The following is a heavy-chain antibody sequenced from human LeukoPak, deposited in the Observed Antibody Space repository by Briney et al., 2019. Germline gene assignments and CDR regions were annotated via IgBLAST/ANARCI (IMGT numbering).Heavy chain of an antibody. CDR3: ARLFLGDDLIEYYFDF. CDR2: IFYSGTT. J-gene: IGHJ4*02. CDR1: GGSISNKY. D-gene: IGHD3-10*01. Sequence: SETLSLTCTVSGGSISNKYWSWIRQPPGKGLEWIGSIFYSGTTYYNPSLKSRPTISLDTSKNQFSLKLGSVTAADTAVYYCARLFLGDDLIEYYFDFWGQGSLVTVSS. V-gene: IGHV4-59*05.